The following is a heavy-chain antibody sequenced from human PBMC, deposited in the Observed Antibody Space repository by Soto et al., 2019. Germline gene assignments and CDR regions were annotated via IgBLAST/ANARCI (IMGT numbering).Heavy chain of an antibody. D-gene: IGHD2-15*01. Sequence: QVQLQQWGAGLLKPSETLSLTCAVYGGSFSGYYWSWIRQPPGKGLEWIGEINHSGSTNYNPSLKSRVTISVATSKNQFSLKLSSVTAADTAVYYCARGLVGYCSGGSCSTYDPWGQGTLVTVSS. J-gene: IGHJ5*02. CDR2: INHSGST. V-gene: IGHV4-34*01. CDR1: GGSFSGYY. CDR3: ARGLVGYCSGGSCSTYDP.